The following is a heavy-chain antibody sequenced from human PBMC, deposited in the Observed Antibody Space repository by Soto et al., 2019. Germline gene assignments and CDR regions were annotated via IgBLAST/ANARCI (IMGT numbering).Heavy chain of an antibody. V-gene: IGHV5-51*01. CDR2: IYPGDSDT. CDR3: ARGPSSTIFGVVIGFDY. CDR1: GYSFTSYW. J-gene: IGHJ4*02. Sequence: PGESLKISCKGSGYSFTSYWIGWVRQMPGKGLEWMGIIYPGDSDTRYSPSLQGQVTISADKSISTAYLQWSSLKASDTAMYYCARGPSSTIFGVVIGFDYWGQGTLVTVSS. D-gene: IGHD3-3*01.